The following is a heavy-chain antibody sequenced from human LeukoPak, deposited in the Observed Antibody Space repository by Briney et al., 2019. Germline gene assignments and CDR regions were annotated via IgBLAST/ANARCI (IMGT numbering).Heavy chain of an antibody. CDR3: ARDHIAVAEGYFDY. CDR1: GYTFTGYY. V-gene: IGHV1-2*02. J-gene: IGHJ4*02. Sequence: GASVKVSCKASGYTFTGYYMHWVRQAPGQGLEWMGWINPKSGGTNYAQKFQGRVTMTRDTSISTAYMELSRLRSDDTAVYYCARDHIAVAEGYFDYWGQGTLVTVSS. D-gene: IGHD6-19*01. CDR2: INPKSGGT.